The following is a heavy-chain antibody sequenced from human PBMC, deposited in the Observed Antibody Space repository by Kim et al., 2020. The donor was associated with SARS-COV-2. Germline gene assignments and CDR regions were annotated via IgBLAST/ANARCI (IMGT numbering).Heavy chain of an antibody. Sequence: SNADAVKGRFTTSRANAKSTLYLQMNSLRAEDTAVYYCPRGYYYGIDVWGQGTTVTVSS. D-gene: IGHD3-16*01. J-gene: IGHJ6*02. CDR3: PRGYYYGIDV. V-gene: IGHV3-74*01.